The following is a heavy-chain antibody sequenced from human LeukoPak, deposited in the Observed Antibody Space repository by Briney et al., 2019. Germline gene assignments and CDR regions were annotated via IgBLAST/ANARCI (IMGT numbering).Heavy chain of an antibody. V-gene: IGHV3-23*01. D-gene: IGHD1-26*01. CDR3: AKDGWNSGSLEGYFDY. CDR2: ISGRADST. J-gene: IGHJ4*02. CDR1: GFTFSSYW. Sequence: GGSLRLSCAASGFTFSSYWMSWVRQAPGKGLEWVSAISGRADSTFYADSVKGRFTISRDNSKNTLYLQMNSLRAEDTAVYYCAKDGWNSGSLEGYFDYWGQGTLVTVSS.